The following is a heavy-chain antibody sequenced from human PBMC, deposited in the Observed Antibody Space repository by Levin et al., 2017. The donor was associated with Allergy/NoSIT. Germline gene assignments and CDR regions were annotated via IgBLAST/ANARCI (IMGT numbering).Heavy chain of an antibody. Sequence: GGSLRLSCTASGFIFGDYAVSWFRQAPGKGLEWVGFIRSKTYGGTTEYAASVKDRFIISRDDSNFIAYLQMNSLNTEDTAVYYCTRALFGVIHFDYWDQGTLVTVAS. CDR3: TRALFGVIHFDY. D-gene: IGHD3-10*01. CDR2: IRSKTYGGTT. J-gene: IGHJ4*02. V-gene: IGHV3-49*03. CDR1: GFIFGDYA.